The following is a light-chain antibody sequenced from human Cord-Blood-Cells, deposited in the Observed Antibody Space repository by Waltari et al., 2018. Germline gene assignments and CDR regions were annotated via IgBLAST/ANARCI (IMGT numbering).Light chain of an antibody. V-gene: IGLV6-57*03. Sequence: NFMLTQPHSVSESPGKTVTISCTRSSGSIASNYVQWYQQRPGSAPTTVSYEANQSPSGVPDRFSGSIDSSSNSASLTISGLKTEDEADYYCQSYDSSNRVFGGGTKLTVL. J-gene: IGLJ3*02. CDR3: QSYDSSNRV. CDR2: EAN. CDR1: SGSIASNY.